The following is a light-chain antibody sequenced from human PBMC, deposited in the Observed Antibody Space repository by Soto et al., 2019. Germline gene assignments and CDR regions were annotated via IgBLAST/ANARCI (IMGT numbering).Light chain of an antibody. J-gene: IGLJ2*01. CDR1: SSDIGGYKY. Sequence: QSALTQPASVSGSPGQSITISCTGTSSDIGGYKYVAWYQHHPGKAPKLMIYEVNNRPSGVSNRFFGSKSGNTASLTISGLQAEDEADYYCCSYASSSTLVFGGGTKLTVL. CDR3: CSYASSSTLV. V-gene: IGLV2-14*01. CDR2: EVN.